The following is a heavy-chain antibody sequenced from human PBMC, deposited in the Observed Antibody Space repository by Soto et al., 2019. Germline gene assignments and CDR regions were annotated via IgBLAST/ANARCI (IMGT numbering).Heavy chain of an antibody. J-gene: IGHJ5*02. Sequence: SETLSLTCTVSGGSIRSYYWSWIRQPPGKGLEWIGYIYYSGSTNYNPSLKSRVTISVDTSKNQFSLKLSSVTAADTAVYYCARVSGAIVNWFNPWGQGTLVTVSS. CDR1: GGSIRSYY. D-gene: IGHD1-26*01. V-gene: IGHV4-59*01. CDR3: ARVSGAIVNWFNP. CDR2: IYYSGST.